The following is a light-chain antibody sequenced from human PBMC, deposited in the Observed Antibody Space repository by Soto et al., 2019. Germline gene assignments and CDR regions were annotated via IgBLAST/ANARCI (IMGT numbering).Light chain of an antibody. CDR1: STDVGSYNL. Sequence: QSVLTQPASVSGSPGQSITISCTGTSTDVGSYNLVSWYQQHPGKAPKLMIHEGSQRPSGVSNRFSGSKSGNTASLTISGPQAEDEADYYCSSYAGTSTSVLFGGGTKVTVL. CDR2: EGS. J-gene: IGLJ2*01. V-gene: IGLV2-23*01. CDR3: SSYAGTSTSVL.